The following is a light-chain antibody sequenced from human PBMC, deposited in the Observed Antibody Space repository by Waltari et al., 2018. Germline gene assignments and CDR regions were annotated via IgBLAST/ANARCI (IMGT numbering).Light chain of an antibody. CDR1: NANIGGTN. Sequence: QSVLTQPPSASGTPGQRVTMPCPGSNANIGGTNVYCYQQLPGTAPKLLIYKNDLRPSGVPDRISGSKSGTSASLAISGLRSEDEADYYCSSWDDSLSGVVLGGGTKLTVL. CDR3: SSWDDSLSGVV. V-gene: IGLV1-47*01. CDR2: KND. J-gene: IGLJ2*01.